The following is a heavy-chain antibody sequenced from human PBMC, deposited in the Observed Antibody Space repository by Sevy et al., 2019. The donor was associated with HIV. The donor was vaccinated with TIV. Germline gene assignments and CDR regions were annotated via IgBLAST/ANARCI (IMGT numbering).Heavy chain of an antibody. Sequence: GGSLRLSCAASGFSFSDYYMTWIRQAPGKGLEWVSYISGSTNAIFYAVSVKGRFIISRDNTKKSLYLRMNTLRAEDTAVYYCARVGLAASGGGFGAFDMWGQGTMVTVSS. CDR2: ISGSTNAI. J-gene: IGHJ3*02. CDR1: GFSFSDYY. CDR3: ARVGLAASGGGFGAFDM. D-gene: IGHD6-13*01. V-gene: IGHV3-11*01.